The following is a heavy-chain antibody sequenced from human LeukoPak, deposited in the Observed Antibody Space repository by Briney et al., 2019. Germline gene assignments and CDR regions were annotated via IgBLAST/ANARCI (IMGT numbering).Heavy chain of an antibody. V-gene: IGHV4-39*07. CDR1: GGSISSSSYS. J-gene: IGHJ4*02. CDR2: IYYSGST. D-gene: IGHD6-13*01. CDR3: ARFIAAAGLFDY. Sequence: SETLSLTCTVSGGSISSSSYSWGWIRQPPGKGLEWIGNIYYSGSTYYNPSLKSRVTISVDTSKNQFSLKLSSVTAADTAVYYCARFIAAAGLFDYWGQGTLVTVSS.